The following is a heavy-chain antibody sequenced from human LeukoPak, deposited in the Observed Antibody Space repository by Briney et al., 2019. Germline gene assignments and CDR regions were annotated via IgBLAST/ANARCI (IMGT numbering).Heavy chain of an antibody. CDR2: IYPGDSDT. Sequence: GEPLKISCKGSGYSFTSYWIGWVRQMSGKGLEWMGIIYPGDSDTRYSPSFQGQVTISADKSISTAYLQWSSLKASDTAMYYCARGDYGDPYSPYYYYGMDVWGQGTTVTVSS. D-gene: IGHD4-17*01. J-gene: IGHJ6*02. CDR1: GYSFTSYW. V-gene: IGHV5-51*01. CDR3: ARGDYGDPYSPYYYYGMDV.